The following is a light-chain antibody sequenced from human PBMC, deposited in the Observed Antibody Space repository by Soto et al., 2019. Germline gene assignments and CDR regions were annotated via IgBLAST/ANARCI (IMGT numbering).Light chain of an antibody. J-gene: IGKJ5*01. Sequence: DIVLTQSPSTLSEYVGDRATITCRASQSISTRLAWYEQKPEKATKLLIYDAFSLESGVPSRFSGSGSGTEFTLTISILQPDDFAYYYCQQYNPYSTFGQGTRLEIK. V-gene: IGKV1-5*01. CDR3: QQYNPYST. CDR1: QSISTR. CDR2: DAF.